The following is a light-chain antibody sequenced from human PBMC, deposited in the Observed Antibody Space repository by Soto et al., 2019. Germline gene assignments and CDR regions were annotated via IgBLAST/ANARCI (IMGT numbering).Light chain of an antibody. CDR3: SSYISSSTLVV. CDR2: DVS. J-gene: IGLJ2*01. CDR1: SSDVGGYNY. V-gene: IGLV2-14*01. Sequence: QSALTQPASVSGSPGQSITISCTGTSSDVGGYNYVSWYQQHPGKAPKLMIYDVSNRTSGVSNRFSGSKSGNTASLTISGLQAEDEADYYCSSYISSSTLVVFGGGTKLTVL.